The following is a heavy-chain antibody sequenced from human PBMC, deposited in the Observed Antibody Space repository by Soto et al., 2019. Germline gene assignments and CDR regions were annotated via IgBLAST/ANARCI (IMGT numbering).Heavy chain of an antibody. J-gene: IGHJ4*02. CDR3: AKDNSGSGSYLSDFDY. D-gene: IGHD3-10*01. CDR1: GFTFDDYA. V-gene: IGHV3-9*01. CDR2: ISWNSGNI. Sequence: GGSLRLSCAASGFTFDDYAMHWVRQDPGKGLEWVSGISWNSGNIGYADSVKGRFTISRDNAKNSLYLQMNSLRVEDTALYYCAKDNSGSGSYLSDFDYWGQGTLVTVSS.